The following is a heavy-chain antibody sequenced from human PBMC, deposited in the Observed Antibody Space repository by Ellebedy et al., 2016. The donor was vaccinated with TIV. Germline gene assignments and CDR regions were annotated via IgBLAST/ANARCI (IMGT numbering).Heavy chain of an antibody. CDR2: ISRSGST. J-gene: IGHJ4*02. CDR3: ARETMATNPGDY. D-gene: IGHD5-24*01. V-gene: IGHV4-38-2*02. Sequence: SETLSLTCTVSGYSISSGYYWGWIRQPPGKGLEWIGSISRSGSTYYNPSLKSRVTISIDTSKNQFSLKLRSVTAADTAVYFCARETMATNPGDYWGQGTLVTVSS. CDR1: GYSISSGYY.